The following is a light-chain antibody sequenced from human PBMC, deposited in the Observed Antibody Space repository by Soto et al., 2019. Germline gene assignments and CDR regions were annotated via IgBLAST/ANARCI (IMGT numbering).Light chain of an antibody. J-gene: IGLJ1*01. CDR3: ISYTSRTTPCV. Sequence: QSALTQPASVSGSPGQSITISCTGTSSDVGGYNFVSWYQQHPGKAPKLIIYEVSNRPSGVSNRFSGSKSGNTASLTISGLQAEDEADYYCISYTSRTTPCVSGTGTKLTVL. V-gene: IGLV2-14*01. CDR2: EVS. CDR1: SSDVGGYNF.